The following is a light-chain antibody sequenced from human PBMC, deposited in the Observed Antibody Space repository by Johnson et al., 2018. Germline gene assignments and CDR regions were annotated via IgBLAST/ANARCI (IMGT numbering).Light chain of an antibody. CDR3: GTWASSLSAGNG. CDR1: SSNIGNNY. CDR2: ENN. V-gene: IGLV1-51*02. J-gene: IGLJ1*01. Sequence: QSVLTQPPSVSAAPGQKVTISCSGSSSNIGNNYVSWYQQLPGTAPKLLIYENNKRPSGIPDRFSGSKSGTSATLGITGLQTGDEADYYCGTWASSLSAGNGFATGTKVTVL.